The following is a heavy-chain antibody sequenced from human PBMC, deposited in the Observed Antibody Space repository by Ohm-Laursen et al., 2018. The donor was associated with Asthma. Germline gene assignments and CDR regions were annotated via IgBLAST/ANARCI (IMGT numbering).Heavy chain of an antibody. D-gene: IGHD1-26*01. CDR1: GYTFSRYS. J-gene: IGHJ1*01. Sequence: LSLTCAASGYTFSRYSIHWVRQIPGKGLEWVASISTASSFIYYADSVRGRFTTSRDNARNSVYLQMNSLRAEDTALYYCARIGPEWELPGREYSLHHWGEGTLVTVSS. CDR2: ISTASSFI. CDR3: ARIGPEWELPGREYSLHH. V-gene: IGHV3-21*01.